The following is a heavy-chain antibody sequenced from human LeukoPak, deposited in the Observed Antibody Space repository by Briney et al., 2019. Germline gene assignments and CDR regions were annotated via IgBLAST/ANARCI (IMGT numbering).Heavy chain of an antibody. J-gene: IGHJ4*02. V-gene: IGHV3-7*01. Sequence: GGSLRLSCAASGFTFSSYWMSWVRQAPGKGLEWVANIQQDGSEKYYVDSVKGRFTISRDNAKNSLYLQMNSLRAEDTAVYYCAKGAGYSYSVNYWGQGTLVTVSS. CDR1: GFTFSSYW. CDR2: IQQDGSEK. D-gene: IGHD5-18*01. CDR3: AKGAGYSYSVNY.